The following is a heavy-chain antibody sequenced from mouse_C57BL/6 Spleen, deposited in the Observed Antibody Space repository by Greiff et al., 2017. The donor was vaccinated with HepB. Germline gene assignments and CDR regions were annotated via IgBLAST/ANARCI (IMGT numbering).Heavy chain of an antibody. CDR3: ARSPITTVVAGGYWYFDV. V-gene: IGHV1-66*01. CDR2: IYPGSGNT. J-gene: IGHJ1*03. D-gene: IGHD1-1*01. CDR1: GYSFTSYY. Sequence: VQLQESGPGLVKPGASVKISCKASGYSFTSYYIHWVKQRPGQGLEWIGWIYPGSGNTKYNEKFKGKATLTADTSSSTAYMQLSSLTSEDSAVYYCARSPITTVVAGGYWYFDVWGTGTTVTVSS.